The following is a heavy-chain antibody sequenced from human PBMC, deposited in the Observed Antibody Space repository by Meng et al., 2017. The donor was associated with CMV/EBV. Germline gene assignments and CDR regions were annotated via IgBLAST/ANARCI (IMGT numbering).Heavy chain of an antibody. V-gene: IGHV2-5*02. Sequence: QITCKESGPPLVKPTQTLTVTCTLSGFSLSTSGVGVVWLPQPPGNALEWLALIYCDDDKRYSPSLKSRLTITKDTSKNQVVLTMTNMDPVDTATYYCARIAAAGRFDYWGQGTLVTVSS. D-gene: IGHD6-13*01. CDR1: GFSLSTSGVG. CDR3: ARIAAAGRFDY. CDR2: IYCDDDK. J-gene: IGHJ4*02.